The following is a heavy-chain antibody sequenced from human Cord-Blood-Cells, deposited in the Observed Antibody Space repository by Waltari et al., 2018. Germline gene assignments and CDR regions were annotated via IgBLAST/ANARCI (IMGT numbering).Heavy chain of an antibody. CDR3: ARDPLGSSSPY. CDR1: EFTFSRYS. J-gene: IGHJ4*02. Sequence: EVKLVELGGGLVKPGGPLLLSREASEFTFSRYSWYWVRQAPGKGLKGVSSISSSMSYIDYADSVKGRFTISRDNAKNSRYLQMNSLRAEDTAVYYCARDPLGSSSPYWGQGTLVTVSS. D-gene: IGHD6-6*01. V-gene: IGHV3-21*01. CDR2: ISSSMSYI.